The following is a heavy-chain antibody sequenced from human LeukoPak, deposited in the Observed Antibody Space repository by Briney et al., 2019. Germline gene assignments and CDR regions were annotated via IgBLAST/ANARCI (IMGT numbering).Heavy chain of an antibody. Sequence: PGGSLRLSCAASGFTFSTYSMNWVRQAPGKGLEWVSSISSSSSYISSADSVKGRFTISRDNAKESLYLQMNSLRAEDTAVYYCARDGPVRIAARPYYFDFWGQGTLVTVSS. CDR2: ISSSSSYI. CDR3: ARDGPVRIAARPYYFDF. V-gene: IGHV3-21*01. J-gene: IGHJ4*02. D-gene: IGHD6-6*01. CDR1: GFTFSTYS.